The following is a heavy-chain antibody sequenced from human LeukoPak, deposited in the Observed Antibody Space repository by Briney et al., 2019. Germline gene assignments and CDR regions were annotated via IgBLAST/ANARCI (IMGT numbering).Heavy chain of an antibody. CDR2: ISSSRNTI. Sequence: GGSLRLSCAASGVSFSSYSMNWVRQAPGKGLEWVSYISSSRNTIYYADSVKGRFTISRDNAKNSLYLQMNSLRDEDTAVYYCAREYSSSSGSVSDYWGQGTLVTVSS. CDR1: GVSFSSYS. CDR3: AREYSSSSGSVSDY. D-gene: IGHD6-6*01. J-gene: IGHJ4*02. V-gene: IGHV3-48*02.